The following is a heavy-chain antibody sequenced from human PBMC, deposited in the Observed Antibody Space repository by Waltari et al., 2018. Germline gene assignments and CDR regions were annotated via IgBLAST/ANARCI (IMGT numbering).Heavy chain of an antibody. D-gene: IGHD4-17*01. CDR2: TYYRSKWHN. J-gene: IGHJ3*02. Sequence: QVQLQQSGPGLVKPSQTLLLTCAISGDSVSSKTAVWHWIRQSPSRGLEWLGRTYYRSKWHNDYAVAVKSRITINPITPDTSKSQFSLQLNSVTPEDTALYYCARSTAVTSGTAFDIWGQGTVVTVSS. V-gene: IGHV6-1*01. CDR1: GDSVSSKTAV. CDR3: ARSTAVTSGTAFDI.